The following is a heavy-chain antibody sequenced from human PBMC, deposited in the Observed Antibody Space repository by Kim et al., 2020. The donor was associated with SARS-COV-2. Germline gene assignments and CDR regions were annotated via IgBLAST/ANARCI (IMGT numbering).Heavy chain of an antibody. J-gene: IGHJ3*02. CDR2: IYYIGST. CDR3: ASDSGDAFDI. CDR1: GGSISSGDYY. Sequence: SETLSLTCTVSGGSISSGDYYWSWIRQPPGKGLEWIGYIYYIGSTYYNPALQSRVTISVDTSKNQFSLKLSSVTAADTAVYYCASDSGDAFDIWGQGTMVTVSS. D-gene: IGHD6-25*01. V-gene: IGHV4-30-4*01.